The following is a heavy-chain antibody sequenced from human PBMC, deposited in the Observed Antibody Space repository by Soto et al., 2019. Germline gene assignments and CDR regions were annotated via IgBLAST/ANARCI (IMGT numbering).Heavy chain of an antibody. V-gene: IGHV1-46*01. J-gene: IGHJ6*02. CDR1: GYTFTSYY. Sequence: ASVKASCKASGYTFTSYYMHCVRQAPGQGLEWMGIINPSGGSTSYAQKFQGRVTMTRDTSTSTVYMELSSLRSEDTAVYYCARARIVVVAATPIHYYGMDVWGQGTTVTVSS. CDR3: ARARIVVVAATPIHYYGMDV. D-gene: IGHD2-15*01. CDR2: INPSGGST.